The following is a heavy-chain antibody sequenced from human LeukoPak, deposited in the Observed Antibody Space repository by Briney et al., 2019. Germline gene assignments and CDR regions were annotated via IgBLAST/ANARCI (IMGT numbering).Heavy chain of an antibody. CDR3: ARGILRWSIPGGAFDI. CDR1: GGSFSGYY. CDR2: INHSGST. D-gene: IGHD4-23*01. Sequence: SETLSLTCAVYGGSFSGYYWSWIRQPPGKGLEWIGEINHSGSTNYNPSLKSRVTISVDTSKNQFSLKLSSVTAADTAVYYCARGILRWSIPGGAFDIWGQGTMVTVSS. V-gene: IGHV4-34*01. J-gene: IGHJ3*02.